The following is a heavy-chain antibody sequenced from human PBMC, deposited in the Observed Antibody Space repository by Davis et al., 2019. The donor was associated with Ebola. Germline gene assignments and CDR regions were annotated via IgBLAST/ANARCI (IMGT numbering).Heavy chain of an antibody. CDR1: GGSISTYY. CDR2: IYYRGTT. J-gene: IGHJ4*02. CDR3: ARGGVKLLDQ. V-gene: IGHV4-59*08. Sequence: SETLSLTCTVSGGSISTYYWSWIRQPPGKGLEWIGNIYYRGTTTYNPSLRSRVTISVDTLNNQFSLKLTSVTAADTAVYYCARGGVKLLDQWGQGTLVTVSS. D-gene: IGHD3-16*01.